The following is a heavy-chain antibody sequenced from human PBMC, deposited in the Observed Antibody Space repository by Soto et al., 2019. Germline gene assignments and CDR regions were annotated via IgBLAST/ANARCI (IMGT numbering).Heavy chain of an antibody. Sequence: DVQLLESGGGLLQPEGSLRLSCAASGFTFRSYAMGWVRQGPGKGLEWVAVVSIGGSTHYADSVRGRFTISRDNSKNTLSLQMNSPTAEDTAVYFCAKRRGAGGHFDYWGQGALVTVSS. CDR3: AKRRGAGGHFDY. J-gene: IGHJ4*02. CDR1: GFTFRSYA. D-gene: IGHD2-15*01. V-gene: IGHV3-23*01. CDR2: VSIGGST.